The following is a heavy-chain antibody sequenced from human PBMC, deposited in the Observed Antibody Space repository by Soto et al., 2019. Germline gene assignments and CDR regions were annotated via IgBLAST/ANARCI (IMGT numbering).Heavy chain of an antibody. CDR3: ARARVYSSSALDY. J-gene: IGHJ4*02. Sequence: EVQLLESGGGLVQPGGSLRLSCAASGFTFSSYAMSWVRQAPGKGLEWVSAISSSSSYIYYADSVKGRFTISRDNAKNSLYLQMNSLRAEDTAVYYCARARVYSSSALDYWGQGTLVTVSS. CDR2: ISSSSSYI. V-gene: IGHV3-21*01. D-gene: IGHD6-6*01. CDR1: GFTFSSYA.